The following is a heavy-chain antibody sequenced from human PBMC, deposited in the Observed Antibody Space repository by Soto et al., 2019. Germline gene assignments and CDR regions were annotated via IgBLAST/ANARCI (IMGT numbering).Heavy chain of an antibody. Sequence: LRLSCSASGFIFSTYAMHWVRQAPGKGLEYVSAISGDGATTYYADSVKGRFTISRDISKDTLHLQMSRLRVEDTAVYYCLKDRTSGSYPYFFDYWGLGKLVTVSS. J-gene: IGHJ4*02. D-gene: IGHD1-26*01. CDR2: ISGDGATT. CDR1: GFIFSTYA. V-gene: IGHV3-64D*08. CDR3: LKDRTSGSYPYFFDY.